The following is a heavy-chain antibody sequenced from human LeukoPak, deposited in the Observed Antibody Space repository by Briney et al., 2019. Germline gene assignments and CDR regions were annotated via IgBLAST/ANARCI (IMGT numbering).Heavy chain of an antibody. D-gene: IGHD3-3*01. J-gene: IGHJ4*02. V-gene: IGHV3-7*01. CDR2: IKQDGSEK. Sequence: GGSLRLSCAASGFTVSSNYMSWVRQAPGKGLEWVANIKQDGSEKYYVDSVKGRFTISRDNAKNSLYLQMNSLRAEDTAVYYCARYTILEYYFDYWGQGTLVTVSS. CDR3: ARYTILEYYFDY. CDR1: GFTVSSNY.